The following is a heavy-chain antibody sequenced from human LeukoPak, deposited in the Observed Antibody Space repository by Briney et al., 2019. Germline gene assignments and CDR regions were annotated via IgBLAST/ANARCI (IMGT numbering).Heavy chain of an antibody. CDR1: GFTFSSYA. J-gene: IGHJ4*02. CDR3: ARDAQLSSGWYEIDY. D-gene: IGHD6-19*01. V-gene: IGHV3-30-3*01. CDR2: ISYDGSNK. Sequence: GGSLRLSCAASGFTFSSYAMHWVRQAPGKGLEWVAVISYDGSNKYYADSVKGRFTISRDNSKNTLYPQMNSLRAEDTAVYYCARDAQLSSGWYEIDYWGQGTLVTVSS.